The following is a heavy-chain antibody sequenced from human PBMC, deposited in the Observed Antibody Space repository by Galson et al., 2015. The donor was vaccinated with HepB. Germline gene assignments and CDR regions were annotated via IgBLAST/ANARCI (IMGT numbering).Heavy chain of an antibody. Sequence: CAISGDSVSSNSAAWNWIRQSPSRSLEWLGRTYYRSKWYNDYAVSVKSRITINPDTSKNQFSLQLNSVTPEDTAVYYCARVGIVVVPAASWSYYYGMDVWGQGTTVTVSS. CDR3: ARVGIVVVPAASWSYYYGMDV. J-gene: IGHJ6*02. CDR2: TYYRSKWYN. CDR1: GDSVSSNSAA. V-gene: IGHV6-1*01. D-gene: IGHD2-2*01.